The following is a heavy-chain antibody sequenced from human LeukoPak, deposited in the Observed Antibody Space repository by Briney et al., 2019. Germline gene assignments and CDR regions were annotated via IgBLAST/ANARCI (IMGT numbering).Heavy chain of an antibody. J-gene: IGHJ4*02. V-gene: IGHV3-43*02. CDR3: ATSHGWSPDH. CDR2: ISGDGTTT. CDR1: GFTFADYF. D-gene: IGHD6-19*01. Sequence: GGSLRLSCAASGFTFADYFMHWVRQAPGKGLECISFISGDGTTTYYRDSVRGRFTISRDNSKNPLYLQLESLRADDTALYFCATSHGWSPDHWGQGTLVTVSS.